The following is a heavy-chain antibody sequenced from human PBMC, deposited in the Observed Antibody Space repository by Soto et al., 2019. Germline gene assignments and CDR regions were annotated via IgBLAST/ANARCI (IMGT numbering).Heavy chain of an antibody. Sequence: SETLSLTCAVYGGSANGYHWNWIRQPPGKGLEWIGEINHTGGTHYNPSLKSRVTMSVDTSKNQFSLRLSSVTAADTAIYYCATRITVFGLLIPPFDPWGQGTQVTVSS. CDR1: GGSANGYH. CDR2: INHTGGT. V-gene: IGHV4-34*01. D-gene: IGHD3-3*01. CDR3: ATRITVFGLLIPPFDP. J-gene: IGHJ5*02.